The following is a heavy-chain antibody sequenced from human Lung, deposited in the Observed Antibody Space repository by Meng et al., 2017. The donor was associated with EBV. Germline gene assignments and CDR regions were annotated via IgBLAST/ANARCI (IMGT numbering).Heavy chain of an antibody. CDR2: IYYSGST. V-gene: IGHV4-31*11. CDR1: GGSVDSGAYY. D-gene: IGHD6-19*01. CDR3: ARLRLVWMFDY. Sequence: QVQLQQWGAGLLKPSETLSLTCAVSGGSVDSGAYYWSWIRQRPGKGLEWIGYIYYSGSTFYTPSLKSRATLSVDTSKNQFSLKLNSVTAADTAVYYCARLRLVWMFDYWGQGALVTVSS. J-gene: IGHJ4*02.